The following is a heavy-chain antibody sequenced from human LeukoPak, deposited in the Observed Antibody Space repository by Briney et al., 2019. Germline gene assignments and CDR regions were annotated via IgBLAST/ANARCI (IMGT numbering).Heavy chain of an antibody. CDR2: ISYDGSNK. J-gene: IGHJ4*02. V-gene: IGHV3-30*04. CDR3: ARDRDALIDY. Sequence: GRSLRLSCAASGFTFSSYAMHWVRQAPGKGLEWVAVISYDGSNKYYADSVKGRFTISRDNSKNTLYLQMNSLRAEDTAVCYCARDRDALIDYWGQGTLVTVSS. D-gene: IGHD5-24*01. CDR1: GFTFSSYA.